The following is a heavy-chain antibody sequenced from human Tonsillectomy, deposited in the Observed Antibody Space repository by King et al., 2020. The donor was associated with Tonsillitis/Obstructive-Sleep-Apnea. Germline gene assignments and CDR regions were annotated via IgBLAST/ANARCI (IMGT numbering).Heavy chain of an antibody. J-gene: IGHJ5*02. CDR2: IYYIGTT. CDR1: GGYISSSSHY. Sequence: QLQESGPGLANPSETLSLTCTVSGGYISSSSHYWGWIRQPPGKGLEWIGSIYYIGTTYYNPSLKSRVTISVDTSKNQFSLKLNSVTAADTAVYYCARAQPGDWWVFGPWGQGTLVTVSS. CDR3: ARAQPGDWWVFGP. D-gene: IGHD7-27*01. V-gene: IGHV4-39*07.